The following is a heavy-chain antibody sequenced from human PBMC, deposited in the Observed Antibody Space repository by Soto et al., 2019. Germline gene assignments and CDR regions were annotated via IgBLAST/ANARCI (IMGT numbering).Heavy chain of an antibody. V-gene: IGHV1-18*04. CDR2: ISAYNGNT. CDR3: ATSTIDTSTWKQYFYGMDV. J-gene: IGHJ6*02. Sequence: ASVKVSCKASGYTFTSYGISWVRQAPGQGLEWMGWISAYNGNTNYAQKLQGRVTMTTDTSTSTAYMELSSLRSQDTAVYYCATSTIDTSTWKQYFYGMDVWGQGSTVTVS. CDR1: GYTFTSYG. D-gene: IGHD6-13*01.